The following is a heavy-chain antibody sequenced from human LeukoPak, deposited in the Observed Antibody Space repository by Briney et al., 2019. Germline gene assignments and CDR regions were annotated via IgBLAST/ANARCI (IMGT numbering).Heavy chain of an antibody. CDR2: IYNDGSST. CDR3: ARVRGGSGRSYAADAFDI. Sequence: GGSLRLSCAASGFTFSDYWMHWVRQAPGKGLVWVSRIYNDGSSTSYADSVKGRFTISRDNAKSTLYLQMNSLRAEDTAVYYCARVRGGSGRSYAADAFDIWGQGTMVTVSS. V-gene: IGHV3-74*01. D-gene: IGHD1-26*01. CDR1: GFTFSDYW. J-gene: IGHJ3*02.